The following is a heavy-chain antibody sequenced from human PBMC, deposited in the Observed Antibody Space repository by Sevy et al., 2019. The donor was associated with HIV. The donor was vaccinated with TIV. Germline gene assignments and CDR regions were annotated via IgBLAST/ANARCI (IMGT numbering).Heavy chain of an antibody. Sequence: ASVKVSCKVSGYTLTALSMHWVRQAPGKGLEWMGGFDEDGEIRYAQKFQGRVTMTEDTSTDTAYMELSSLRSEDTAMYYCATDIVVGRDYWGQGTLVTVSS. CDR2: FDEDGEI. D-gene: IGHD2-2*01. CDR3: ATDIVVGRDY. V-gene: IGHV1-24*01. J-gene: IGHJ4*02. CDR1: GYTLTALS.